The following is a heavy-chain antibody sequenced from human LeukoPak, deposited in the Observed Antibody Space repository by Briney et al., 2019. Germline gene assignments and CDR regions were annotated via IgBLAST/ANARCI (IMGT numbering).Heavy chain of an antibody. J-gene: IGHJ5*02. CDR1: GYTFTSYD. CDR3: ARGRGAVAGSSFDP. D-gene: IGHD6-19*01. CDR2: MNPNSGNT. V-gene: IGHV1-8*01. Sequence: ASVKVSCKASGYTFTSYDINWVRQATGQGLEWMGWMNPNSGNTGCAQKFQGRVTMTRNTSISTAYMELSSLRSEDTAVYYCARGRGAVAGSSFDPWGQGTLVTVSS.